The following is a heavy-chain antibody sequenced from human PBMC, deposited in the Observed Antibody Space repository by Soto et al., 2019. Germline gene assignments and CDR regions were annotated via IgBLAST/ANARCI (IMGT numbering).Heavy chain of an antibody. CDR1: GFTFSSYG. CDR3: ARDMGNIWFGELPHYGMDV. V-gene: IGHV3-33*01. CDR2: IWYDGSNK. Sequence: QVQLVESGGGVVQPGRSLRLSCAASGFTFSSYGMHWVRQAPGKGLEWVAVIWYDGSNKYYADSVKGRFTISRDNSKNTLYLQMNSLRAEDTAVYYCARDMGNIWFGELPHYGMDVWGQGTTVTVSS. D-gene: IGHD3-10*01. J-gene: IGHJ6*02.